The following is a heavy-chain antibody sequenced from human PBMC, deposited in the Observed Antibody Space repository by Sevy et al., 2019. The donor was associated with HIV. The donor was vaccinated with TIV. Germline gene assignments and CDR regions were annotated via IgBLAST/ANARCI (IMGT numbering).Heavy chain of an antibody. CDR3: ARESKAVAGIGYYFHY. D-gene: IGHD6-19*01. Sequence: GGCLRLSCAAFGFTYNGYGMHWVRQAPGKGLEWVAVIWYDGSNKEYADSVKGRFTISRDNSKNTLYLQMNNLRAEDTAVYYCARESKAVAGIGYYFHYWGQGALVTVSS. CDR1: GFTYNGYG. V-gene: IGHV3-33*01. CDR2: IWYDGSNK. J-gene: IGHJ4*02.